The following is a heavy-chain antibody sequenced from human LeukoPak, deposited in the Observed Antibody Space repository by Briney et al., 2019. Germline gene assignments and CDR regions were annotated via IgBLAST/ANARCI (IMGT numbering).Heavy chain of an antibody. V-gene: IGHV1-18*01. D-gene: IGHD3-10*01. CDR3: ARSSMVRGVMLDY. CDR2: ISAYNGNT. CDR1: GYTFTSYG. J-gene: IGHJ4*02. Sequence: GASVKVSCKASGYTFTSYGISWVRQAPGQGLEWMGWISAYNGNTNYAQKLQGRVTMTTDTSTSTAYTELRSLRSDDTAVYYCARSSMVRGVMLDYWGQGTLVTVSS.